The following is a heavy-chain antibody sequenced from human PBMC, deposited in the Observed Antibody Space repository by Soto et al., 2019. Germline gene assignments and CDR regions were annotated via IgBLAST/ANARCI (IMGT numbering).Heavy chain of an antibody. D-gene: IGHD3-10*01. CDR3: ARDFVWSRGYYYYYGMDV. CDR2: INGGNGNT. CDR1: GYTFAMYP. Sequence: ASVKVSCKASGYTFAMYPIHWVRQAPGQRLEWMGCINGGNGNTKYSQKFQGRVTITRDTSASTAYMELSSLESEDTAVYYCARDFVWSRGYYYYYGMDVWGQGTTVTVPS. J-gene: IGHJ6*02. V-gene: IGHV1-3*01.